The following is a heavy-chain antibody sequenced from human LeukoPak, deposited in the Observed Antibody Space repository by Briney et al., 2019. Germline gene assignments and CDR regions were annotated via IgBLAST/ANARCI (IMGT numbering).Heavy chain of an antibody. CDR1: GGSISSGGYY. V-gene: IGHV4-39*07. CDR2: IYYSGST. CDR3: ARDLGYSGYDHDAFDT. J-gene: IGHJ3*02. D-gene: IGHD5-12*01. Sequence: SQTLSLTCTVSGGSISSGGYYWSWIRQPPGKGLESIGSIYYSGSTYYNPSLKSRVTISVDTSKNQFSLKLSSVTAADTAVYYCARDLGYSGYDHDAFDTWGQGTMVTVSS.